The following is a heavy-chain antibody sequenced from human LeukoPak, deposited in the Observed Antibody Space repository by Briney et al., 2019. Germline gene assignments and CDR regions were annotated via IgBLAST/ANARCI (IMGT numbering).Heavy chain of an antibody. CDR3: VSFYETY. Sequence: GASLRLPCKALGNYWMHSVHQSPGKGLVWVSHINSDGSWTSYADSVKGRFTISKDNAKNTVYLQMNNLRAEDTAVYYCVSFYETYWGRGTLVTVSS. CDR1: GNYW. CDR2: INSDGSWT. J-gene: IGHJ4*02. D-gene: IGHD2-2*01. V-gene: IGHV3-74*01.